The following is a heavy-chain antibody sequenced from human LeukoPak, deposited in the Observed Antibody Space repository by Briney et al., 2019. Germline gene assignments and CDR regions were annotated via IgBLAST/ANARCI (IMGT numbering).Heavy chain of an antibody. CDR1: GFTVSSNY. V-gene: IGHV3-53*01. Sequence: PGGSLRLSYAASGFTVSSNYMSWVRQAPGKGLEWVSVIYSGGSTYYADSVKGRFTISRDNAKNSLYLQMNSLRAEDTAVYYCARIGGAYGSGSYYLHFDYWGQGTLVTVSS. J-gene: IGHJ4*02. CDR3: ARIGGAYGSGSYYLHFDY. CDR2: IYSGGST. D-gene: IGHD3-10*01.